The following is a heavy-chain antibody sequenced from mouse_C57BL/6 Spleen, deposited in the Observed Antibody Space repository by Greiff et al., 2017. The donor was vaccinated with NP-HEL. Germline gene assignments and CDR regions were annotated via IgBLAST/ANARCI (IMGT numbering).Heavy chain of an antibody. D-gene: IGHD2-3*01. CDR1: GYAFSSSW. CDR2: IYPGDGAT. J-gene: IGHJ4*01. V-gene: IGHV1-82*01. Sequence: QVQLQQSGPELVKPGASVKISCKASGYAFSSSWMNWVKQRPGKGLEWIGRIYPGDGATNYNGKFKGKATLTADKSSSTAYMQLSSLTSEDSAVYFCARGNDGYYEYYAMDYWGQGTSVTVSS. CDR3: ARGNDGYYEYYAMDY.